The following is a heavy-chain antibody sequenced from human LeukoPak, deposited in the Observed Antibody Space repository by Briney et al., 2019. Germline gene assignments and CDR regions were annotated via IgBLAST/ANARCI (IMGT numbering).Heavy chain of an antibody. J-gene: IGHJ4*02. D-gene: IGHD3-9*01. V-gene: IGHV4-4*07. Sequence: PSETLSLTCTVSGGSISSFYWSWIRQPAGKGLEWIGRVFTSGSTNYSPSLKSRVTLSVDTSKNQFSLKLSSVTAADTAVYYCARVRYDIPPSWGQGTLVTVSS. CDR1: GGSISSFY. CDR2: VFTSGST. CDR3: ARVRYDIPPS.